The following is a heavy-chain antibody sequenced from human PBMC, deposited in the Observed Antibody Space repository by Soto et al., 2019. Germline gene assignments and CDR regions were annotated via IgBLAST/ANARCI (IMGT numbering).Heavy chain of an antibody. CDR3: ALRYGDLDY. J-gene: IGHJ4*02. Sequence: QVQLVESGGGVVQPGRSLRLSCAASGFTFSSYAMHWVRQAPGKGLEWVAVISYDGSNKYYADSVKGRFTISRDNSKNTLYLQMNSLRAEDTAVYYWALRYGDLDYWGQGTLVTVSS. CDR1: GFTFSSYA. V-gene: IGHV3-30-3*01. CDR2: ISYDGSNK. D-gene: IGHD4-17*01.